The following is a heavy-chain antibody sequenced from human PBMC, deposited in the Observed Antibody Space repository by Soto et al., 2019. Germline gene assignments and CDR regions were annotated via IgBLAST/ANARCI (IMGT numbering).Heavy chain of an antibody. CDR1: GFTFSSFG. Sequence: ESGGGVVQPGRFLRLSCAASGFTFSSFGMHWVRQVPGKGLEWVALISYDGSKKYYADSVKGRFTISRDKSKNTLYLQMNSLRVEDTAVYYCAKDRGWSSADLDYWGQGTLVTVSS. CDR2: ISYDGSKK. V-gene: IGHV3-30*18. D-gene: IGHD6-19*01. J-gene: IGHJ4*02. CDR3: AKDRGWSSADLDY.